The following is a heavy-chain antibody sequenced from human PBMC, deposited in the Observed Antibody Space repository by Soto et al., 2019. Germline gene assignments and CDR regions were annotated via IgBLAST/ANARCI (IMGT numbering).Heavy chain of an antibody. V-gene: IGHV3-66*01. D-gene: IGHD6-19*01. CDR1: GFTVSSNY. CDR3: ARGRQFPVAVHPFDY. CDR2: IYSGGDT. Sequence: EVQLVESGGGLVQPGGSLRLSCAASGFTVSSNYMSWVRQPPGKGLEWVSIIYSGGDTYYADSVKGRFTIYRDNPDNTLDLQISSLRAEDTAVYYCARGRQFPVAVHPFDYWGQGTLVTVSS. J-gene: IGHJ4*02.